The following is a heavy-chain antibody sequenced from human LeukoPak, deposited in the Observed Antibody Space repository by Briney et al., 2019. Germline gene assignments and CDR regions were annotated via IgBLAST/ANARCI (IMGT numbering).Heavy chain of an antibody. CDR2: IDPSDSYT. Sequence: GGSLRLSCAASGFTFTSYWISWVRQMPGKGLEWMGRIDPSDSYTNYSPSFQGHVTISADKSISTAYLQWSSLKASDTAMYYCAVCFGEYYYYYGMDVWGQGTTVTVSS. D-gene: IGHD3-10*01. J-gene: IGHJ6*02. CDR3: AVCFGEYYYYYGMDV. CDR1: GFTFTSYW. V-gene: IGHV5-10-1*01.